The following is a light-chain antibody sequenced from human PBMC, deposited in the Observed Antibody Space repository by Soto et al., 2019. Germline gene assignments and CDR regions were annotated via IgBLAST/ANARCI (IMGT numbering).Light chain of an antibody. CDR2: GNR. CDR1: SSNLGAGYD. Sequence: QSVLTQPPSVSGAPGQRVTLSCTGNSSNLGAGYDVHWYQQLPGAAPKLVIFGNRNRPSGVPERFSGSKSGTSASLAITGLQAEDKADFYCQAYDYSLTASVFGGGTKLTVL. J-gene: IGLJ3*02. V-gene: IGLV1-40*01. CDR3: QAYDYSLTASV.